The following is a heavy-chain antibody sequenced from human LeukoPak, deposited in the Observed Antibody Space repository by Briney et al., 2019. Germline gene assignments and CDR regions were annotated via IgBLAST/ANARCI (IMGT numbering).Heavy chain of an antibody. V-gene: IGHV1-69*05. CDR3: ASSSYYYDSSGYYNFDY. Sequence: SVKVSCKASGGTFSSYAISLVRQAPGQGLEWMGRIIPIFGTANYAQKVQGRVTITTDESTSTAYMELSSLRYEDTAVYYCASSSYYYDSSGYYNFDYWGQGTLVTVSS. J-gene: IGHJ4*02. CDR2: IIPIFGTA. CDR1: GGTFSSYA. D-gene: IGHD3-22*01.